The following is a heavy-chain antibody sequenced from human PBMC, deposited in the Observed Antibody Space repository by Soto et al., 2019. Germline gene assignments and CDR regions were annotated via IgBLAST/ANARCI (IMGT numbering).Heavy chain of an antibody. V-gene: IGHV5-10-1*01. CDR3: ARHSPHYDFWSPFDY. CDR2: IDPSDSYT. J-gene: IGHJ4*02. CDR1: GYSFTSYW. D-gene: IGHD3-3*01. Sequence: GESLKISCKVSGYSFTSYWISWVRQMPGKVLEWMGRIDPSDSYTNYSPSFQGHVTISADKSISTAYLQWSSLKASDTAMYYCARHSPHYDFWSPFDYRGQGTLVTVYS.